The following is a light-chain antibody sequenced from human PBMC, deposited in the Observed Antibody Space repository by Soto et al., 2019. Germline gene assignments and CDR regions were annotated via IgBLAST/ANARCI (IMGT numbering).Light chain of an antibody. CDR1: SSDVGSYNR. Sequence: LTQPPSVSGSPGQSVTISCTGTSSDVGSYNRVSWYQQPPGTAPKLMIYEVSNRPSGVPDRFSGSKSGNTASLTISGLQAEDEADYYCSLYTSTSTWVFGTGTKVTVL. V-gene: IGLV2-18*01. J-gene: IGLJ1*01. CDR3: SLYTSTSTWV. CDR2: EVS.